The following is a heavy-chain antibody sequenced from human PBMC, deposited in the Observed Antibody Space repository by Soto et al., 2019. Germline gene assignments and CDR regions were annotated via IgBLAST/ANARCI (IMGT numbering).Heavy chain of an antibody. V-gene: IGHV3-30-3*01. J-gene: IGHJ4*02. CDR1: GFTFSSYA. CDR2: ISYDGSNK. D-gene: IGHD2-21*02. CDR3: ARGGGGDLGY. Sequence: QVQLVESGGGVVQPGRSLRLSCAASGFTFSSYAMHWVRQAPVKGLEWVAVISYDGSNKYYADSVKGRFTISRDNSKNALYLHINALRAEDTDGYYCARGGGGDLGYWGQGTLVTVSS.